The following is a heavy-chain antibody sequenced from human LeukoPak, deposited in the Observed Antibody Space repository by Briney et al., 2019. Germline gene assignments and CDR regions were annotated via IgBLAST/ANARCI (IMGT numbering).Heavy chain of an antibody. CDR2: ISSDGNTQ. CDR3: AREPPKSTNCSGGSCSLGFHY. CDR1: GFTFSYYG. Sequence: HPGGSLRLSCAASGFTFSYYGMHWVRQAPGKGLEWMAVISSDGNTQYYADFVKGRFTISRDNSKNTLFLQMYSLRPEDTAVYYCAREPPKSTNCSGGSCSLGFHYWGQGTLVTVFS. J-gene: IGHJ4*02. V-gene: IGHV3-30*03. D-gene: IGHD2-15*01.